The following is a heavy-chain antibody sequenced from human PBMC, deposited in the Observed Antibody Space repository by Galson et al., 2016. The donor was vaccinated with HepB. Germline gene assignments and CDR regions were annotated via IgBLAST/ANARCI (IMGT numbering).Heavy chain of an antibody. J-gene: IGHJ4*02. Sequence: SLRLSCAASGFTVTNAWLSRFRQAPGKGLEWVGRIRSKTDGGTTDYGAPVKGRITISRDDSKNTLYLQINNLKTEDTAVYYCTTVGIALPNTDHWGQGTVVTVSS. D-gene: IGHD6-13*01. CDR3: TTVGIALPNTDH. CDR2: IRSKTDGGTT. V-gene: IGHV3-15*01. CDR1: GFTVTNAW.